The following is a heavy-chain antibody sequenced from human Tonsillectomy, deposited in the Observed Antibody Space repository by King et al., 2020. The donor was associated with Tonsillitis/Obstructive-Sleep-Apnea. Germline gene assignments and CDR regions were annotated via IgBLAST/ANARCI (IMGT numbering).Heavy chain of an antibody. J-gene: IGHJ4*02. D-gene: IGHD5-12*01. CDR1: GYTFSSFV. CDR3: AREGGAYDLDY. Sequence: VQLVESGAEVKKPGASVNVSCTASGYTFSSFVISWVRQAPGQGLEWMGWISASNGNTNYAQQLQGRVTMTTDTSTSTAYMELRSLTSDDTAVYYCAREGGAYDLDYWGQGTLVTVSS. V-gene: IGHV1-18*01. CDR2: ISASNGNT.